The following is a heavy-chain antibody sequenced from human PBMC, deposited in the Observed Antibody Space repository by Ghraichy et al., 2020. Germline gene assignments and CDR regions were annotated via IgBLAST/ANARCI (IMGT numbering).Heavy chain of an antibody. Sequence: SETLSLTCTVSGGSISSYYWSWIRQPPGKGLEWIGYIYYSGSTNYNPSLKSRVTISVDTSKNQFSLKLSSVTAADTAVYYCARGRGQWLVFSDFDYWGQGTLVTVSS. CDR1: GGSISSYY. CDR2: IYYSGST. D-gene: IGHD6-19*01. V-gene: IGHV4-59*01. J-gene: IGHJ4*02. CDR3: ARGRGQWLVFSDFDY.